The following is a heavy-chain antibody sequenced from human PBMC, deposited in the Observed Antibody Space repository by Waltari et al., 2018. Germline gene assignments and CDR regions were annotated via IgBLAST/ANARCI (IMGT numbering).Heavy chain of an antibody. CDR3: ARVGITDYYYYYMDV. V-gene: IGHV1-2*02. CDR2: INPNSGGT. J-gene: IGHJ6*03. Sequence: QVQLVQSGAEVKKPGASVKVSCKASGYTFTGYYMHWVRQAPGQGLEWMGWINPNSGGTNYAQKFQGRVTMTRDTSISTAYMELSRLRSDDTAVYYCARVGITDYYYYYMDVWGKGTTVTVSS. CDR1: GYTFTGYY.